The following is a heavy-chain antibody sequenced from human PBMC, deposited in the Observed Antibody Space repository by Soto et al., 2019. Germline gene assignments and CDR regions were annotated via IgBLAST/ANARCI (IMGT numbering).Heavy chain of an antibody. V-gene: IGHV3-74*01. CDR3: ACSRRPARLGPKGAIDY. Sequence: GGSLRLSCATSGFTFSNYWMHWVRQVPGRGLVWVSRIDTDGSTTSYADFAKGRFTISRDNAKSTLSLQMNSLRAEDTAIYYCACSRRPARLGPKGAIDYWGQGTLVTVS. CDR1: GFTFSNYW. J-gene: IGHJ4*02. CDR2: IDTDGSTT. D-gene: IGHD2-2*01.